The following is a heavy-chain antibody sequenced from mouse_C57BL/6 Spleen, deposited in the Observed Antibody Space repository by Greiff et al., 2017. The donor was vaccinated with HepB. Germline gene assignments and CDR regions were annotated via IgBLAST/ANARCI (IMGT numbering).Heavy chain of an antibody. J-gene: IGHJ4*01. CDR2: IWTGGGT. CDR1: GFSLTSYA. CDR3: ASTAQAPYYAMDY. V-gene: IGHV2-9-1*01. D-gene: IGHD3-2*02. Sequence: VKLMESGPGLVAPSQSLSITCTVSGFSLTSYAISWVRQPPGKGLEWLGVIWTGGGTNYNSALKSRLSISKDNSKSQVFLKMNSLQTDDTARYYCASTAQAPYYAMDYWGQGTSVTVSS.